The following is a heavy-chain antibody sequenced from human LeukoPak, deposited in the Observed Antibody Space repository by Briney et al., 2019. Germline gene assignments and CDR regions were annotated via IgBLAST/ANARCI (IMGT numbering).Heavy chain of an antibody. V-gene: IGHV3-21*01. CDR1: GFTFSSYS. CDR3: ARAGDGDYYDSSGYSYY. D-gene: IGHD3-22*01. J-gene: IGHJ4*02. Sequence: KPGGSLRLSCAASGFTFSSYSMNWVRQAPGKGLEWVSSISSSSSYIYYADSVKGRFTISRDNAKNSLYLQMNSLRAEDTAVYYCARAGDGDYYDSSGYSYYWGQGTLSPSPQ. CDR2: ISSSSSYI.